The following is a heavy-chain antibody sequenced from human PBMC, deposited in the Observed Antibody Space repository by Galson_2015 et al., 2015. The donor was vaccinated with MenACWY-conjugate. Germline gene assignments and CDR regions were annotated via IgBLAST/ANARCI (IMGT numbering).Heavy chain of an antibody. CDR1: GFTFSSYW. J-gene: IGHJ3*02. Sequence: SLRLSCAASGFTFSSYWMSWVRQAPGKGLEWVANIKQDGSEKYYVDFVKGRFTISRDNAKNSLYLQMNSLRAEDTAVYYCARGGGVGTSIGPFDIWGQGTMVTVSS. D-gene: IGHD1-26*01. V-gene: IGHV3-7*03. CDR3: ARGGGVGTSIGPFDI. CDR2: IKQDGSEK.